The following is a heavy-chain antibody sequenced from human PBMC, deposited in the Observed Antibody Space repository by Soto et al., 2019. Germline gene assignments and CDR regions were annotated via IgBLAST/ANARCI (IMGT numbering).Heavy chain of an antibody. D-gene: IGHD3-10*01. CDR1: GCSFTSYW. CDR3: ARPDYYGSASNAFHI. Sequence: GESLKISGKGSGCSFTSYWIGWVRQMPGKGLEWMGIIYPGDSDTRYSPSFQGQVTISADKSISTAYLQWSSLKASDTAMYYCARPDYYGSASNAFHIWGQGTMVTVSS. V-gene: IGHV5-51*01. J-gene: IGHJ3*02. CDR2: IYPGDSDT.